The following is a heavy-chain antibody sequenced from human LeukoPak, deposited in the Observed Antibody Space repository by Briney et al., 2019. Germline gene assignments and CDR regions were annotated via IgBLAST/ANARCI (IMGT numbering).Heavy chain of an antibody. CDR1: GFTFSSYA. CDR3: ARGEEYSYGLGGPDY. Sequence: GRSLRLSCAASGFTFSSYAMHWVRQAPGKGLEWVAVISYDGSNKYYADSVKGRFTISRDNSKNTLYLQMNSLRAEDTAVYYCARGEEYSYGLGGPDYWGQGTLVTVSS. J-gene: IGHJ4*02. CDR2: ISYDGSNK. V-gene: IGHV3-30-3*01. D-gene: IGHD5-18*01.